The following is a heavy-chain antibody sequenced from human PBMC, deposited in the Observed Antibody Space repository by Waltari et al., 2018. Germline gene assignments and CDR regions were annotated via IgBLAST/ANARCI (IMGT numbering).Heavy chain of an antibody. CDR1: GGSISSHY. D-gene: IGHD2-2*01. J-gene: IGHJ6*02. CDR3: ARARVVVPAATVGYYYYGMDV. V-gene: IGHV4-59*11. Sequence: QVQLQESGPGLVKPSETLSLTCTVSGGSISSHYWSWIRQPPGKGLEWIGYIYYSGSTNYNPSLKSRVTISVDTSKNQFSLQLSSVTAADTAVYYCARARVVVPAATVGYYYYGMDVWGQGTTVTVSS. CDR2: IYYSGST.